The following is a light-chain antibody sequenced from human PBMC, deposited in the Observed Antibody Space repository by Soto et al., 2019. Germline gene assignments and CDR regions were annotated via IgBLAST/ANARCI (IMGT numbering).Light chain of an antibody. V-gene: IGLV2-14*02. Sequence: QSALTQPASVSGSPGQSITISCTGTSSDVGSYNLVSWYQQHPGKAPKLMIYEGSKRPSGVSNRFSGSKSGNTASLTISGLQAEDEADHYCSSYTSTTTEVFGAGTKVTVL. CDR1: SSDVGSYNL. J-gene: IGLJ1*01. CDR3: SSYTSTTTEV. CDR2: EGS.